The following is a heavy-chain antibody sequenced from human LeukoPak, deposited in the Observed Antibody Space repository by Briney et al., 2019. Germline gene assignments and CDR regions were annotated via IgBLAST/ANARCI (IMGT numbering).Heavy chain of an antibody. V-gene: IGHV1-69*05. J-gene: IGHJ4*02. CDR3: ASVRGYSYGYFGYFDY. CDR1: GGTFSSYA. D-gene: IGHD5-18*01. Sequence: SVKVSCKASGGTFSSYAISWVRQAPGQGLEWMGGIIPIFGTANYAQKFQGRVTITTDESTSTAYMELSSQRSEDTAVYYCASVRGYSYGYFGYFDYWGQGTLVTVSS. CDR2: IIPIFGTA.